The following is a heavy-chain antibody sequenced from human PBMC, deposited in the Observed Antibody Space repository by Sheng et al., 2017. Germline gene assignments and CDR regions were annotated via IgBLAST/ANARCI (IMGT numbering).Heavy chain of an antibody. D-gene: IGHD1-26*01. V-gene: IGHV3-53*01. CDR3: ARDKSPVGAFWY. J-gene: IGHJ4*02. CDR2: SYNGGDT. CDR1: GSTVMSNY. Sequence: EVQLVESGGGLIQPGGSLRLSCAASGSTVMSNYISWVRQAPGKGLEWVSVSYNGGDTYYADSVKGRFTISRDNSRSTVYLQMNSLRAEDTAVYYCARDKSPVGAFWYWGQGTAGHRLL.